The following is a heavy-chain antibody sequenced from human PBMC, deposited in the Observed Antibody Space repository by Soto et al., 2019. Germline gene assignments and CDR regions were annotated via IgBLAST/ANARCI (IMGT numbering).Heavy chain of an antibody. Sequence: PGGSLRLSCSASGFTFSSYAMHWVRQAPGKRLEYVSGVRGNGDPPFYADSVKGRFTISRDNSKNTLYLQMSSLSADDTAVYYCVKSRGGNNFDFFDWSQGALVTVSS. J-gene: IGHJ4*02. V-gene: IGHV3-64D*06. CDR2: VRGNGDPP. CDR3: VKSRGGNNFDFFD. D-gene: IGHD5-12*01. CDR1: GFTFSSYA.